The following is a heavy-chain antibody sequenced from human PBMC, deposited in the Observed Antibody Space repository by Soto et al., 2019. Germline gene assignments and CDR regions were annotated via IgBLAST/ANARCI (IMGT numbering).Heavy chain of an antibody. D-gene: IGHD2-2*01. CDR2: IYYSGST. Sequence: SETLSLTCTVSGGSVSSGSYYWSWIRQPSGKGLEWIGYIYYSGSTNYNPSLKSRVTISVDTSKNQFSLKRSSVTAVDTAVYYCASLYCSTTSCHRNWFDPWGQGTQVTVSS. CDR3: ASLYCSTTSCHRNWFDP. CDR1: GGSVSSGSYY. J-gene: IGHJ5*02. V-gene: IGHV4-61*01.